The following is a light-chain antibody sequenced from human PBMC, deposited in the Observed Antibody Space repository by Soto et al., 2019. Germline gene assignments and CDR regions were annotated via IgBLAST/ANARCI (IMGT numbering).Light chain of an antibody. J-gene: IGKJ4*01. CDR3: QQRDNGLT. CDR2: DAS. V-gene: IGKV3-11*01. CDR1: QSVDRY. Sequence: EIVLTQSPATLSLSPGERATLSCRASQSVDRYLAWYQQKPGQAPRLLIFDASNRATGIPARFSGSGSGTDFTLTISSLESEDFAFYYCQQRDNGLTFGGGTKVEMK.